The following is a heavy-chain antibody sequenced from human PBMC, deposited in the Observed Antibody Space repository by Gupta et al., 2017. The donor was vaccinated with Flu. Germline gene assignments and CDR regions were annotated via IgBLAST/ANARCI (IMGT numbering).Heavy chain of an antibody. CDR3: ARDGNYDSLTDHIAPLDH. V-gene: IGHV3-48*01. D-gene: IGHD3-9*01. Sequence: EVQLVESGGGLVQPGGSLRLSCAASGFTFSSYTMNWVRQAPGKGLEWISYISNSGNTIYYADSVKGRFTLSRDNGKNSLYLQMNSLRAEDTAVYYCARDGNYDSLTDHIAPLDHWGQGALVTVSS. J-gene: IGHJ4*02. CDR1: GFTFSSYT. CDR2: ISNSGNTI.